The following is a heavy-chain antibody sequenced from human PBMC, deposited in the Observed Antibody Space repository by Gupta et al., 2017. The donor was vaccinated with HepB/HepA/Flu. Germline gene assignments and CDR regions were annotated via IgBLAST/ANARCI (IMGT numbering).Heavy chain of an antibody. J-gene: IGHJ4*02. CDR3: ARGPHDFGADY. CDR2: IYYSGST. V-gene: IGHV4-31*03. D-gene: IGHD3-3*01. CDR1: GGSHSRGCYY. Sequence: GLVKPSKALFLPCTVSGGSHSRGCYYWSWIRQHPGKGLEWIGYIYYSGSTYYNPSLKSRVTISVDTSKNQFSLKLSSVTAADTAVYYCARGPHDFGADYWGQGTLVTVSS.